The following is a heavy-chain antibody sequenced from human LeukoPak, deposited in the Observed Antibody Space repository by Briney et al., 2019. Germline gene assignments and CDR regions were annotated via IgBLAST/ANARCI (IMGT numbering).Heavy chain of an antibody. Sequence: PGRSLRLSCAASGFTFSSYAMHWVRQAPGKGLGWVAVISYDGSNKYYADSVMGRFTISRDSSKNALYLQMNSLRAEDTAVYYCARDGLGTDMVPKPSDAFDIWGQGTMVTVSS. D-gene: IGHD4/OR15-4a*01. CDR1: GFTFSSYA. CDR2: ISYDGSNK. CDR3: ARDGLGTDMVPKPSDAFDI. V-gene: IGHV3-30-3*01. J-gene: IGHJ3*02.